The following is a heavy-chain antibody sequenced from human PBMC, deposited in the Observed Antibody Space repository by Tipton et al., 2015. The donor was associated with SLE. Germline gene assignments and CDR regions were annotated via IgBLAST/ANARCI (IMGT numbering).Heavy chain of an antibody. CDR3: ARDEYRYDTTGYHLLGHFDF. V-gene: IGHV4-59*12. CDR2: IYFSGST. D-gene: IGHD3-22*01. CDR1: GGSLSHYY. Sequence: TLSLTCNVSGGSLSHYYWSWIRQSPGKGPEWIGYIYFSGSTNYNPSLKSRVTISVDTSKKQFSLNLSSVTAADTAVYYCARDEYRYDTTGYHLLGHFDFWGQGTLVTVSS. J-gene: IGHJ4*02.